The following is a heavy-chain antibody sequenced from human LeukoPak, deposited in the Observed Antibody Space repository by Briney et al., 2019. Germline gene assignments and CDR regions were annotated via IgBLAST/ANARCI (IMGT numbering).Heavy chain of an antibody. CDR2: INTNTGNP. CDR1: GYTFTSYG. V-gene: IGHV7-4-1*02. Sequence: ASVKVSCKASGYTFTSYGISWVRQAPGQGLEWMGWINTNTGNPTYAQGFTGRFVFSLDTSVSTAYLQISSLKAEDTAVYYCVNTAGCSSTNCYSLDYWGQGTLVTVSS. CDR3: VNTAGCSSTNCYSLDY. D-gene: IGHD2-2*01. J-gene: IGHJ4*02.